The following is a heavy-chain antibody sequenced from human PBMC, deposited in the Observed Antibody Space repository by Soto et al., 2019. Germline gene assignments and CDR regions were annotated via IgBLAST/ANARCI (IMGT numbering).Heavy chain of an antibody. CDR1: GFTFSSYS. V-gene: IGHV3-21*01. CDR2: ISSSSSYI. Sequence: EVQLVESGGGLVKPGGSLRLSCAASGFTFSSYSMNWVRQAPGKGLEWVSSISSSSSYIYYADSVKGRFTISRDNAKNSLYLQMNSLRAEDTAVYYCARGERDGYSFYYYGMDVWGQGTTVTVSS. J-gene: IGHJ6*02. CDR3: ARGERDGYSFYYYGMDV. D-gene: IGHD5-18*01.